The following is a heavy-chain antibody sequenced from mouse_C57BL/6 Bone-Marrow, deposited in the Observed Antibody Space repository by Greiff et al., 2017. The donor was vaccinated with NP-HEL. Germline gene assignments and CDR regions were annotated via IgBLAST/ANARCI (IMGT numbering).Heavy chain of an antibody. Sequence: EVQLQQSGPELVKPGASVKIPCKASGYTFTDYNMDWVKQSHGKSLEWIGDINPNNGGTIYNQKFKGKATLTVDKSSSTAYMELRSLTSEDTAVYYCARKPWYYGSSPWYFDVWGTGTTVTVSS. CDR1: GYTFTDYN. D-gene: IGHD1-1*01. V-gene: IGHV1-18*01. J-gene: IGHJ1*03. CDR3: ARKPWYYGSSPWYFDV. CDR2: INPNNGGT.